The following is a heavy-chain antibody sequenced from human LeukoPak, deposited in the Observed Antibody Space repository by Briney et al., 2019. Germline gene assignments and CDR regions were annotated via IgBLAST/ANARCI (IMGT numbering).Heavy chain of an antibody. D-gene: IGHD3-3*01. Sequence: GGSLRLSCAASGFTFSSYAMSWVRQAPGKGLEWFSAISGSGGSTYYADSVKGRFTISRDNSKNTLYLQMNSLRAEDTAVYYCAMTNDFWSGYYPYWGQGTLVTVSS. CDR3: AMTNDFWSGYYPY. CDR1: GFTFSSYA. CDR2: ISGSGGST. V-gene: IGHV3-23*01. J-gene: IGHJ4*02.